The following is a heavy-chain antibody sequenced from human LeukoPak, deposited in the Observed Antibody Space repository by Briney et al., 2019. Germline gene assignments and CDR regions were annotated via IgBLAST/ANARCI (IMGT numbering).Heavy chain of an antibody. CDR2: INHSGST. V-gene: IGHV4-34*01. CDR3: ARKDDILTGYTPNGMDV. D-gene: IGHD3-9*01. Sequence: ETLSLTCAVYGGSFSGYYWSWIRQPPGKGLEWIGEINHSGSTNYNPSLTSRVTISVDTSKNQFSLKLSSVRAADTAVYYCARKDDILTGYTPNGMDVWGQGTTVTVSS. J-gene: IGHJ6*02. CDR1: GGSFSGYY.